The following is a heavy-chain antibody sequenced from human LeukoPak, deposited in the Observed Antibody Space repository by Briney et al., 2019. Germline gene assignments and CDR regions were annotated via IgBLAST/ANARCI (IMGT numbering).Heavy chain of an antibody. D-gene: IGHD4-23*01. J-gene: IGHJ3*02. CDR1: GGSISTYY. V-gene: IGHV4-59*01. CDR3: ARVSNDFSGNGAFDI. CDR2: IYYSGST. Sequence: SETLSLTCTFSGGSISTYYWSWIRQPPGKGLEWIGYIYYSGSTNYNPSLKSRVTLSVDTSKNQFSLKLSSVTAADTALYYCARVSNDFSGNGAFDIWGQGTMVTVSS.